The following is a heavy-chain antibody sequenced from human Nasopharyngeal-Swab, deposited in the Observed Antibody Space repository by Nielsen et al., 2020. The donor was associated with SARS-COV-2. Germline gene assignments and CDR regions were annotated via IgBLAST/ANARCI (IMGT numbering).Heavy chain of an antibody. CDR3: TRATAYGRDHSNYLYYYGMDV. J-gene: IGHJ6*02. D-gene: IGHD4-11*01. V-gene: IGHV3-11*04. Sequence: GESLKISCAASGFTFSDYYMSWIRQAPGKGLEWVSYISSSGSTIYYADSVKGRFTISRDNAKNSLYLQMNSLRAEDTAVYYCTRATAYGRDHSNYLYYYGMDVWGQGTTVTVSS. CDR1: GFTFSDYY. CDR2: ISSSGSTI.